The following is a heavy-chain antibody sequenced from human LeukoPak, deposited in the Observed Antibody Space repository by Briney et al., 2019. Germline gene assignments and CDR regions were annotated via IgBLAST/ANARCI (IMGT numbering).Heavy chain of an antibody. Sequence: VASVKVSCKASGYTFTSYGISWVRQAPGQGLEWMGWISAYNGNTNYAQKLQGRVTMTTDTSTSTAYMELRSLRSDDTAVYYCVRDKLGIHWFDPWGQGTLVTVSS. CDR1: GYTFTSYG. CDR3: VRDKLGIHWFDP. V-gene: IGHV1-18*01. J-gene: IGHJ5*02. CDR2: ISAYNGNT. D-gene: IGHD7-27*01.